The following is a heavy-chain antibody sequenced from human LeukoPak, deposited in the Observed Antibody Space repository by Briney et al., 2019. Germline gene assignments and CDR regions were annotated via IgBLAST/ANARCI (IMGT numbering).Heavy chain of an antibody. J-gene: IGHJ5*02. V-gene: IGHV3-33*01. CDR1: GSTFSSYG. Sequence: GRSLRLSCAASGSTFSSYGMHWVRQAPGKGLEWVAVIWYDGSNKYYADSVKGRFTISRDNSKNTLYLQMNSLRAEDTAVYYCARELRATRDWFDPWGQGTLVTVSS. CDR3: ARELRATRDWFDP. D-gene: IGHD4-17*01. CDR2: IWYDGSNK.